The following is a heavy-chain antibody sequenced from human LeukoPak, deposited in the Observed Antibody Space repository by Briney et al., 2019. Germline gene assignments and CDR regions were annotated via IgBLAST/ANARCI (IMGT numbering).Heavy chain of an antibody. D-gene: IGHD6-6*01. CDR1: GFTFSSYA. J-gene: IGHJ4*02. V-gene: IGHV3-23*01. CDR3: AKDLQYSASPLDY. Sequence: GGSLRLSCAASGFTFSSYAMTWVRQAPGKGLEWVSAIGAGGGSTYYADSVKGRFTISRGNSKNTLYLQMNSLRVEDTAVYYCAKDLQYSASPLDYWGQGTLVTVSS. CDR2: IGAGGGST.